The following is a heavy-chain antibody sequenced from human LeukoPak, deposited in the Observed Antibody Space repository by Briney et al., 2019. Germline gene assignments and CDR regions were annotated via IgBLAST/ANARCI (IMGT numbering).Heavy chain of an antibody. CDR3: TRVTLRGSKYNWFDP. V-gene: IGHV1-69*08. CDR2: ITPIIGTT. D-gene: IGHD1-26*01. J-gene: IGHJ5*02. CDR1: GGTFNTHI. Sequence: SVKVSCTSSGGTFNTHIFNWVRQAPGQGLEWMGKITPIIGTTKYAQRFQARVTITADRSTSTAYLELSGLTYDDTAVYYCTRVTLRGSKYNWFDPWGQGTPVSASS.